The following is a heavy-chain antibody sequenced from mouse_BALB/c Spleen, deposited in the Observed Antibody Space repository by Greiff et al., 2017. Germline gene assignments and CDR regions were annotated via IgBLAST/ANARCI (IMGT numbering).Heavy chain of an antibody. CDR3: ARVDTYFPYAMDY. D-gene: IGHD5-1-1*01. Sequence: QVQLQQSGPGLVAPSQSLSITCTVSGFSLTSYGVHWVRQPPGKGLEWLGVIWAGGSTNYNSALMSRLSISKDNSKSQVFLKMNSLQTDDTAMYYCARVDTYFPYAMDYWGQGTSVTVSS. CDR2: IWAGGST. CDR1: GFSLTSYG. V-gene: IGHV2-9*02. J-gene: IGHJ4*01.